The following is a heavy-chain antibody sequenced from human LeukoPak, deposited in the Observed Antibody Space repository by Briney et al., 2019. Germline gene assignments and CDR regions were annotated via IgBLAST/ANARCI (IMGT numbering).Heavy chain of an antibody. J-gene: IGHJ4*02. V-gene: IGHV4-34*01. Sequence: PSETLSLTCAVYGGSFSGYYWSWIRRPPGKGLEWIGEINHSGSTNYNPSLKSRVTISVDTSKNQFSLKLSSVTAADTAVYYCARDDTGVIRGIRFHYWGQGTLVTVSS. CDR1: GGSFSGYY. D-gene: IGHD3-10*01. CDR3: ARDDTGVIRGIRFHY. CDR2: INHSGST.